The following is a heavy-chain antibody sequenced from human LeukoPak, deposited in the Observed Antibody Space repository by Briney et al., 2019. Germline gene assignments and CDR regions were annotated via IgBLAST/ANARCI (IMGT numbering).Heavy chain of an antibody. D-gene: IGHD2-2*02. CDR2: ISYDGSNK. J-gene: IGHJ5*02. CDR1: GFTFSSYA. CDR3: ARDLVGVVVPAAIGWFDP. V-gene: IGHV3-30-3*01. Sequence: GGSLRLSCAASGFTFSSYAMHWVRQAPGKGLEWVAVISYDGSNKYYADSVKGRFTISRDNSKNTLYLQMNSLSAEDTAVYYCARDLVGVVVPAAIGWFDPWGQGTLVTVSS.